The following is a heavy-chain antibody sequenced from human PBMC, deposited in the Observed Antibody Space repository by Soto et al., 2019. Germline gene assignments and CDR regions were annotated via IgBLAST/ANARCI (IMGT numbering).Heavy chain of an antibody. Sequence: EVQLVESGGGVVQPGGSLRLSCAASGFTFSSYWMHWVRQAPGKGLVWVSRINSDGSSTSYADSVKGRFTISRDNAKNTLHLQMHRLRAEDTAVYYCTRDQDWYFDYWGQGTLVTVSS. D-gene: IGHD2-15*01. J-gene: IGHJ4*02. CDR3: TRDQDWYFDY. V-gene: IGHV3-74*01. CDR2: INSDGSST. CDR1: GFTFSSYW.